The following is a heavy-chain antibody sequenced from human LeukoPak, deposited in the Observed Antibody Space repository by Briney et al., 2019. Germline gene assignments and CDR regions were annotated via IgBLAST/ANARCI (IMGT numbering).Heavy chain of an antibody. CDR2: INTNTGNP. D-gene: IGHD6-13*01. J-gene: IGHJ4*02. CDR1: GYTFTSYA. Sequence: ASVKVSCKASGYTFTSYAMNWVRQAPGQGLEWMGWINTNTGNPTYAQGFTGRFVFSLDTSVSTAYLQISSLKAEDTAVYYCARDGVYARSSSLVECFDYWGQGTLVTVSS. CDR3: ARDGVYARSSSLVECFDY. V-gene: IGHV7-4-1*02.